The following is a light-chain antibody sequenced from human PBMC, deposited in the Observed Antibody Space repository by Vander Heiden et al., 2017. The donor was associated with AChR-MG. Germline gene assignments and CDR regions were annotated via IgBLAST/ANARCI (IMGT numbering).Light chain of an antibody. CDR3: SSYTSSSTLV. Sequence: QSALTQPDSVSGSPGQSISIPCTATSSDVGGYDYASRYQQHPGKAPKRRLYEVSKRPSGVSTRFSGSKSGNTAARTISGRQAEDEADYYCSSYTSSSTLVFGGGTKLTVL. CDR2: EVS. V-gene: IGLV2-14*01. J-gene: IGLJ3*02. CDR1: SSDVGGYDY.